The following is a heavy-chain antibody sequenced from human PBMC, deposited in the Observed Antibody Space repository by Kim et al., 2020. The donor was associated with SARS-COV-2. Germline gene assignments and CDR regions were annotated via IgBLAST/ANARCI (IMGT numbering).Heavy chain of an antibody. Sequence: GGSLRLSCAASGFTFSSYAMHWVRQAPGKGLEWVAVISYDGSNKYYADSVKGRFTISRDNSKNTLYLQMNSLRAEDTAVYYCARDLFISSSWYAAQTRLKNWFDPWGQGTLVTVSS. CDR3: ARDLFISSSWYAAQTRLKNWFDP. V-gene: IGHV3-30*04. CDR2: ISYDGSNK. J-gene: IGHJ5*02. D-gene: IGHD6-13*01. CDR1: GFTFSSYA.